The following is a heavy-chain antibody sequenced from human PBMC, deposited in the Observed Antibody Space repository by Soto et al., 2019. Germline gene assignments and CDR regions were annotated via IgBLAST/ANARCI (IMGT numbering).Heavy chain of an antibody. CDR1: GFTFRAYS. V-gene: IGHV3-21*06. J-gene: IGHJ4*02. CDR3: VRDLLEGYGHARQPDY. D-gene: IGHD2-15*01. CDR2: ITSSNTYL. Sequence: PGGSLRLSCVASGFTFRAYSMSWVRQAPGQGLEWVASITSSNTYLYYTRSVEGRFTISRDDAKNSLHLQMNTLRAEDTAVYYCVRDLLEGYGHARQPDYWGQGTLVTVSS.